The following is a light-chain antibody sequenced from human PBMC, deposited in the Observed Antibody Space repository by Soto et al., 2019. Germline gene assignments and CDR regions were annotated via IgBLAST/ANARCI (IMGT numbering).Light chain of an antibody. CDR2: GAS. J-gene: IGKJ1*01. V-gene: IGKV3-15*01. Sequence: EIVMTQSPATLSVSPGERATLSCRASQSVSNNLAWYQKKPGQAPRLLIYGASTRATGIPARFSGGGSGTAFTLTISSLQSEAFAVYYCQQYNNWWTFGQGTRVEIK. CDR3: QQYNNWWT. CDR1: QSVSNN.